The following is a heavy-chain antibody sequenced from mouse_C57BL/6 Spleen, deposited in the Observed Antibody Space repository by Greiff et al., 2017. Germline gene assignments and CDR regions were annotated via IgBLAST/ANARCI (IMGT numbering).Heavy chain of an antibody. D-gene: IGHD1-1*01. Sequence: VQLQQSGAELARPGASVKLSCKASGYTFTSYGINWVKQRPGQGLEWIARIYPGSGNTYYNEKFKGKATLTAEKSSSTAYMQLSSLTSEDAAVYFCARGYYGSPYAMDYWGQGTSVTVSS. J-gene: IGHJ4*01. CDR2: IYPGSGNT. V-gene: IGHV1-76*01. CDR1: GYTFTSYG. CDR3: ARGYYGSPYAMDY.